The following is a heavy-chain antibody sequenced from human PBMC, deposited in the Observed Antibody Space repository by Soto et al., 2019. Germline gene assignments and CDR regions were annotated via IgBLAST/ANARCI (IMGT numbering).Heavy chain of an antibody. CDR2: INPSGASA. D-gene: IGHD5-12*01. J-gene: IGHJ4*01. Sequence: GASVKVSCKASGNTFNTYYIHWLRQAPGQGLQWMGVINPSGASASYAQKFQGRVTVTRDTSTSTVYMELSSLRSEDTALYYCATYYSAYQRHNIFDLWGQGTLVTVSS. V-gene: IGHV1-46*03. CDR1: GNTFNTYY. CDR3: ATYYSAYQRHNIFDL.